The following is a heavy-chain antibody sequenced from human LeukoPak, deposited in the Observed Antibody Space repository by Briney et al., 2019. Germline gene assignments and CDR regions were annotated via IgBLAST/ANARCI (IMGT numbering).Heavy chain of an antibody. CDR2: IKQDGSEK. D-gene: IGHD5-18*01. J-gene: IGHJ4*02. CDR1: EFMFSNSW. Sequence: PGGSLRLSCVASEFMFSNSWMSWVRQAPGKGPEWVANIKQDGSEKYYVDSVKGRFTVSSDIAMNSLYLQMNSLRVEDTAVYYCATHSYGSTPFDYWGQGTLVTVSS. CDR3: ATHSYGSTPFDY. V-gene: IGHV3-7*03.